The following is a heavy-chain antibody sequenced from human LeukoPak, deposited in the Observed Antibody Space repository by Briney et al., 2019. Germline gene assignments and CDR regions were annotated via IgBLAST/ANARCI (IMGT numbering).Heavy chain of an antibody. CDR1: GGSFSGYY. J-gene: IGHJ4*02. CDR3: AGNCYGSGSYYSEDRY. D-gene: IGHD3-10*01. V-gene: IGHV4-34*01. CDR2: INHSGST. Sequence: SETLSLTCAIYGGSFSGYYWSWIRQPPGKGLEWIGEINHSGSTNYNPSLKSRVTISVDTSKKQFSLKPSSVTAADTAVYYCAGNCYGSGSYYSEDRYWGQGTLVTVSS.